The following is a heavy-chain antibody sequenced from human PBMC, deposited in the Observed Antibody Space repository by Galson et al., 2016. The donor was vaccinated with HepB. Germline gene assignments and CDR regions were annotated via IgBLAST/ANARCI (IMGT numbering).Heavy chain of an antibody. CDR1: DFTFADYT. J-gene: IGHJ4*02. Sequence: SLRLSCAGSDFTFADYTMAWFRQAPGKGLEWVGFIRSNTYGGTTEYAASVKDRFTISRDDSNSVAYLQMSSLNTGDTALYYFTRQGYWNYEYFDYWGRGTLVTFSS. CDR2: IRSNTYGGTT. CDR3: TRQGYWNYEYFDY. D-gene: IGHD1-7*01. V-gene: IGHV3-49*03.